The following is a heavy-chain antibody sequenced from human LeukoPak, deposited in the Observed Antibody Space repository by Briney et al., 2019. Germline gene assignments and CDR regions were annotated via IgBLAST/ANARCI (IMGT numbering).Heavy chain of an antibody. J-gene: IGHJ1*01. CDR3: ARSWTPYYYDSSGYYREYFQH. CDR2: INPNSGGT. Sequence: ASVKVSFKASGYTFTGYYMHWVRQAPGQGLEWMGWINPNSGGTNYAQKFQGRVTMTRDTSISTAYMELSRLRSDDTAVYYCARSWTPYYYDSSGYYREYFQHWGQGTLVTVSS. CDR1: GYTFTGYY. V-gene: IGHV1-2*02. D-gene: IGHD3-22*01.